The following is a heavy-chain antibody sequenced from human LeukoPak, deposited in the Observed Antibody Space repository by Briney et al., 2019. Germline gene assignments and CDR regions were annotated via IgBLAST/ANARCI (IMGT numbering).Heavy chain of an antibody. V-gene: IGHV3-21*01. CDR1: GFTFSSYS. CDR3: ARVSYDILTGYSYIDY. Sequence: GSLRLSCAASGFTFSSYSMNWVRQAPGKGLEWVSSIRSSSSYIYYADSVKGRFTISRDNAKNSLYLQMNSLRAEDTAVYYCARVSYDILTGYSYIDYWGQGTLVTVSS. CDR2: IRSSSSYI. D-gene: IGHD3-9*01. J-gene: IGHJ4*02.